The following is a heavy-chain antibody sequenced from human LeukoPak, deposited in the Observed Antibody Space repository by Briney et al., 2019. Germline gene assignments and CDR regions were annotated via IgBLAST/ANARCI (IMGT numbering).Heavy chain of an antibody. D-gene: IGHD6-6*01. V-gene: IGHV1-2*02. CDR1: GYTFTGYY. J-gene: IGHJ6*02. CDR3: ARDGGAARQHYYYGMDV. CDR2: IDPNSGGT. Sequence: ASVTVSCKASGYTFTGYYMHWVRQAPGQGLEWMGWIDPNSGGTNYAQKFQGRVTMTRDTSISTAYMELSRLRSDDTAVYYCARDGGAARQHYYYGMDVWGQGTTVTVSS.